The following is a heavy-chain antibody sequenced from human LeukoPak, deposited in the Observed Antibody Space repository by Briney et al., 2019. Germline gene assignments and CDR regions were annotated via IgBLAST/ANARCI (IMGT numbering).Heavy chain of an antibody. CDR3: AKDDGTSSYYYDSSGYYEDY. CDR1: GFTFSSYA. Sequence: PGGSLRLSCAASGFTFSSYAMSWVRQAPGKGLEWVSAISGSGGSTYYADSVKGRFTISRDNSKNTLYLQVNSLRAEDTAVYYCAKDDGTSSYYYDSSGYYEDYWGQGTLVTVSS. CDR2: ISGSGGST. V-gene: IGHV3-23*01. J-gene: IGHJ4*02. D-gene: IGHD3-22*01.